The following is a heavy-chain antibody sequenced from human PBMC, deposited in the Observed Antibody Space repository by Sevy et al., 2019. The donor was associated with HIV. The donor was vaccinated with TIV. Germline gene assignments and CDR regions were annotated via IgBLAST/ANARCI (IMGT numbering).Heavy chain of an antibody. CDR2: IYSGGST. J-gene: IGHJ3*02. V-gene: IGHV3-66*02. CDR1: GFTVSDNY. CDR3: AGRVTSDSFDI. D-gene: IGHD5-18*01. Sequence: GGSLILSCAASGFTVSDNYMSWVRQAPGKGLEWVSLIYSGGSTYYADSVKGRFTISRDNTKNTLYLKMDSLRAEDTAVYYCAGRVTSDSFDIWGQGTMVTVSS.